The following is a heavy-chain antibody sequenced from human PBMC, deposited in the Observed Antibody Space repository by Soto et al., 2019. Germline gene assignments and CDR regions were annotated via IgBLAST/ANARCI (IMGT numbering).Heavy chain of an antibody. CDR3: ARSSDYNDYFDY. J-gene: IGHJ4*02. V-gene: IGHV3-21*01. Sequence: EVQLVESGGGLVKHGGSLRLSCAASGFTLSSHAINWVRQAPGKGLEWVSFLSRSSSYIYYADSVKVRVTISRDNAKNALYLQMNSLRAEDTAVYYCARSSDYNDYFDYWGQVSLVTVSS. CDR1: GFTLSSHA. CDR2: LSRSSSYI. D-gene: IGHD3-10*01.